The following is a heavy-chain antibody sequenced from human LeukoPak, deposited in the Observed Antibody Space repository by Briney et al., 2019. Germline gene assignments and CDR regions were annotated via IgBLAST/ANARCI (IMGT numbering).Heavy chain of an antibody. J-gene: IGHJ4*02. D-gene: IGHD3-22*01. CDR3: AKRGVVIRVILVGFHKEAYYFDS. CDR1: GITLSNYG. CDR2: ISDSGGRT. Sequence: GGSLRLSCAVSGITLSNYGMSWVRQAPGKGLEWVAGISDSGGRTNYADSVKGRFTISRDNPKNTLYLQMNSLRAEDTVLYFCAKRGVVIRVILVGFHKEAYYFDSWGQGALVTVSS. V-gene: IGHV3-23*01.